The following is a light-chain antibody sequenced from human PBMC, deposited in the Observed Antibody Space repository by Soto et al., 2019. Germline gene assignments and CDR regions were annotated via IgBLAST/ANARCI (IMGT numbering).Light chain of an antibody. Sequence: EIVLTHAPATPSLSPGERVTLSCRASQSVSSYFAWYQQKPGQAPRLLIYDASNRATGIPARFSGSGSGTDFTLTISSLEPEDFAVYYCQQRSNGPLTFGQGTRLEIK. CDR1: QSVSSY. CDR2: DAS. V-gene: IGKV3-11*01. CDR3: QQRSNGPLT. J-gene: IGKJ5*01.